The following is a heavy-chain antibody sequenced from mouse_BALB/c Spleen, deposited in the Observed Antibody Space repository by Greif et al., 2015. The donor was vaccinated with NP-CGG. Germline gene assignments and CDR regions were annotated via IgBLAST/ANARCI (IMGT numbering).Heavy chain of an antibody. CDR3: ARQNDFHWYFDV. CDR2: IWSGGST. D-gene: IGHD2-4*01. J-gene: IGHJ1*01. Sequence: VQLVESGPGLVAPSQSLSITCTISGFSLTSYGVHWVRQPPGKGLEWLVVIWSGGSTTYNSALKSRLSISKDNSKSQVFLKTNSLQTDDTAMYYCARQNDFHWYFDVWGAGTTVTVSS. V-gene: IGHV2-6-1*01. CDR1: GFSLTSYG.